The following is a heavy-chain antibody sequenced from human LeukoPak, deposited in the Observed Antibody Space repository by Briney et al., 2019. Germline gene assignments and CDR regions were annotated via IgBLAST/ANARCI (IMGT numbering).Heavy chain of an antibody. Sequence: GGSLRLSCAASGFTFSIYAMSWVRQAPGKGLEWVSGISGSGASTYYTDSVKGRFTISRDNSKNTLYLQMNSLRAEDTAVYYCARGLSSGLDPWGQGTLVTVSS. J-gene: IGHJ5*02. CDR1: GFTFSIYA. V-gene: IGHV3-23*01. CDR2: ISGSGAST. CDR3: ARGLSSGLDP. D-gene: IGHD2-8*02.